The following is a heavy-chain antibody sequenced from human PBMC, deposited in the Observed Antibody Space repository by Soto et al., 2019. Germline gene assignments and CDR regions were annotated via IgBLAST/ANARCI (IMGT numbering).Heavy chain of an antibody. CDR1: GYTFTSYG. CDR2: ISVYNGNT. Sequence: ASVKVSCKASGYTFTSYGISWVRQAPGQGLEWMGWISVYNGNTNYARKLQGRVSMTTDTSTSTAYMELRSLRSDDTAVYYCVMEYYFDSRAFPHYTFVFWGQGTMVTV. CDR3: VMEYYFDSRAFPHYTFVF. D-gene: IGHD3-22*01. J-gene: IGHJ3*01. V-gene: IGHV1-18*01.